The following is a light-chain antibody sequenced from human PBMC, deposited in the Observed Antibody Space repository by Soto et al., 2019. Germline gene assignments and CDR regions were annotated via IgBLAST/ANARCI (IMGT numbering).Light chain of an antibody. CDR3: SSYTSSSSLNV. CDR1: SSDVGGYNY. CDR2: EVS. V-gene: IGLV2-14*01. J-gene: IGLJ1*01. Sequence: QSALTQPASVSGSPGQSITISCTGTSSDVGGYNYVSWYQQHPGTAPKLMIYEVSNRPSGLSNRFSGSKSGNTASLTISGLQAEDDADYYGSSYTSSSSLNVFGAGTKLTVL.